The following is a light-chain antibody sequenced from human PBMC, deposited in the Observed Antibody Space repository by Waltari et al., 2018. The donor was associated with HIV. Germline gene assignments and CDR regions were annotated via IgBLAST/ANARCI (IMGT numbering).Light chain of an antibody. CDR1: SSNTGSNY. CDR3: AAWDDSLSGSWV. Sequence: QSVLTQPPSASGTPGQRVTISWSGSSSNTGSNYVYWYQQLPVTAPKLLIYRNNQRPSGVPDRFSGSKSGTSASLAISGLRSEDEADYYCAAWDDSLSGSWVFGGGTKLTVL. J-gene: IGLJ3*02. CDR2: RNN. V-gene: IGLV1-47*01.